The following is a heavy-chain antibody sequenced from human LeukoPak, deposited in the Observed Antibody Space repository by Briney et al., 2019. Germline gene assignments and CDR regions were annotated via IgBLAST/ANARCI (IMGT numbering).Heavy chain of an antibody. Sequence: PGGSLRLSCAASGFTFSSYGMHWVRQAPGKGLEWVSAISGSGGSTYYADSVKGRFTISRDNSKNTLYLQMNSLRAEDTAVYYCAKPPTGSVDQGDWYFDLWGRGTLVTVSS. D-gene: IGHD1-26*01. V-gene: IGHV3-23*01. CDR1: GFTFSSYG. CDR3: AKPPTGSVDQGDWYFDL. CDR2: ISGSGGST. J-gene: IGHJ2*01.